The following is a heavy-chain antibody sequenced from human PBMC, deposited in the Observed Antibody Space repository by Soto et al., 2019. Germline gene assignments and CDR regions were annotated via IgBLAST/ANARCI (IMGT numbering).Heavy chain of an antibody. CDR1: GYSFTTYW. Sequence: GESLKISCKGSGYSFTTYWISWVRQMPGKGLEWMGKIDPSDSYTNYSPSFQGHVTISTDKSISTAYLQWSSLKASDTAMYYCARRPAFYGMDVWGQGTTVTVSS. V-gene: IGHV5-10-1*01. CDR2: IDPSDSYT. CDR3: ARRPAFYGMDV. J-gene: IGHJ6*02.